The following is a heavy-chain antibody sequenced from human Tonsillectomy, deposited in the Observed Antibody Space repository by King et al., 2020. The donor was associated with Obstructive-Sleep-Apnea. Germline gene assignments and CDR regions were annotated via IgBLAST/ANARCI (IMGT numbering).Heavy chain of an antibody. J-gene: IGHJ4*02. D-gene: IGHD3-10*01. CDR2: IKPDGRVR. Sequence: VQLVESGGDLVQPGGPLRLSCAGSGFSFSNYWMAWVRQAPGKGPEWVANIKPDGRVRLYLDSVKGRFTISRDNAKNSLYLQMDGLTAEDAALYYCGSDVGFGAVDYWGQGTLVTVSS. V-gene: IGHV3-7*01. CDR1: GFSFSNYW. CDR3: GSDVGFGAVDY.